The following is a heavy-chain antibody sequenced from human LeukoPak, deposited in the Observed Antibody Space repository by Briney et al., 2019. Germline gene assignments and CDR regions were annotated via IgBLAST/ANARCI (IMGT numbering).Heavy chain of an antibody. CDR2: IRSKADNYAT. CDR3: TPGYDY. CDR1: GFTFSESS. J-gene: IGHJ4*02. D-gene: IGHD5-12*01. V-gene: IGHV3-73*01. Sequence: GGSLRLSCAASGFTFSESSMNWVRQAAGKGLEWVGLIRSKADNYATMYAESMEGRFTTTRDDSKDTAYLQMNSLQTEDTAVYYCTPGYDYWGQGTLVTVST.